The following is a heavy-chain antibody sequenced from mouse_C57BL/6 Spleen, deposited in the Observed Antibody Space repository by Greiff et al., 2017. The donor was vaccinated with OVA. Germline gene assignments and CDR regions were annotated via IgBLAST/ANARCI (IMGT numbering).Heavy chain of an antibody. CDR1: GFTFSDYY. Sequence: DVKLQESEGGLVQPGSSMKLSCTASGFTFSDYYMAWVRQVPEKGLEWVANINYDGSSTYYLDSLKSRFIISRDNAKNILYLQMSSLKSEDTATYYCPRVHYYGSSSYFGYWGQGTTLTVSS. J-gene: IGHJ2*01. D-gene: IGHD1-1*01. CDR3: PRVHYYGSSSYFGY. V-gene: IGHV5-16*01. CDR2: INYDGSST.